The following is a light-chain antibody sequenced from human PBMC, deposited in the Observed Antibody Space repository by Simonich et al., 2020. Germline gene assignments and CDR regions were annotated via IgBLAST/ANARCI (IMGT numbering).Light chain of an antibody. CDR3: GTWDSSLSAGV. J-gene: IGLJ2*01. V-gene: IGLV1-51*01. Sequence: QSVLTQPPSVSAAPGQKVTISCSGSTSNIGNNYVPCYQQLPGTAPKLLIYDNNKRPSGIPDRFSGSKSGTSATLGITGLQTGDEADYYCGTWDSSLSAGVFGGGTKLTVL. CDR1: TSNIGNNY. CDR2: DNN.